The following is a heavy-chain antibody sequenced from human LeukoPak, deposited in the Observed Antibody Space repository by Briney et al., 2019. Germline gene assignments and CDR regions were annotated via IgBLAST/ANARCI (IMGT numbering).Heavy chain of an antibody. Sequence: SGASLRLSCAASGFTFSNYAMSWVRQAPGKRLEWVSAVSGRDTSTYYTDSVKGRFTISRDNSKNTLYLQMNSLSAEDTAIYYCAKWGDYDVLTGYYDSDYWGQGTLVTVSS. D-gene: IGHD3-9*01. V-gene: IGHV3-23*01. CDR1: GFTFSNYA. CDR2: VSGRDTST. J-gene: IGHJ4*02. CDR3: AKWGDYDVLTGYYDSDY.